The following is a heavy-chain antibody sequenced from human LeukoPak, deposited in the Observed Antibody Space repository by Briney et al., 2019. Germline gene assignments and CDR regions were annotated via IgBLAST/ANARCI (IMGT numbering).Heavy chain of an antibody. Sequence: PGGSLRLSCAASGFTFSNHWMSWVRQAPGKGLEWVANIKEDGSGKNYVDSVKGRFNISRDNPKNSLYLQMNSLRAEDTAVYYCARGIGFDPWGQGTLVTVAS. CDR3: ARGIGFDP. CDR1: GFTFSNHW. V-gene: IGHV3-7*02. J-gene: IGHJ5*02. CDR2: IKEDGSGK.